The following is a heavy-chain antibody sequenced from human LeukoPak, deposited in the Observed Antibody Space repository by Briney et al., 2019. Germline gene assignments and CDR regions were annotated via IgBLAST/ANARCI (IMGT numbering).Heavy chain of an antibody. CDR3: ASERDQLLLRYYYYYYGMDV. CDR1: GGTFSSYA. CDR2: IIPIFGIA. V-gene: IGHV1-69*04. D-gene: IGHD2-2*01. J-gene: IGHJ6*02. Sequence: GASVKVSCKASGGTFSSYAISWVRQAPGQGLKWMGRIIPIFGIANYAQKFQGRVTITADKSTNTAYMELSSLRSEDTAVYYCASERDQLLLRYYYYYYGMDVWGQGTTVTVSS.